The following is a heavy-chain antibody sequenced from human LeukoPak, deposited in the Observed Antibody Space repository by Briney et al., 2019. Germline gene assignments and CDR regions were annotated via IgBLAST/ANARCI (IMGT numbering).Heavy chain of an antibody. CDR1: GGSISSYY. CDR3: ARDQYTYGPNDY. J-gene: IGHJ4*02. D-gene: IGHD5-18*01. Sequence: PSETLSLTCTVSGGSISSYYWSWIRQPPGKGLGWIGYIYYSGSTKYNPSLNSRVTISVDTSKNQFSLKLCSVTAADTALYYCARDQYTYGPNDYWGQGTLVTVSS. V-gene: IGHV4-59*01. CDR2: IYYSGST.